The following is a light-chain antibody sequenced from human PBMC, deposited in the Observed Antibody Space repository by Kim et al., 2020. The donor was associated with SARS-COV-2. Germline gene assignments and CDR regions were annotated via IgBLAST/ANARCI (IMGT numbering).Light chain of an antibody. CDR3: NSWDSSGNHWV. Sequence: SSELTQDPAVSVASGQTVRITCQGDSLRSYYASWYQQKPGQAPVRVIYGKNNRPSGIPDRFSGSSSGNTASLTITGAQAEDEADYYCNSWDSSGNHWVFGGGTQLTVL. CDR2: GKN. CDR1: SLRSYY. V-gene: IGLV3-19*02. J-gene: IGLJ3*02.